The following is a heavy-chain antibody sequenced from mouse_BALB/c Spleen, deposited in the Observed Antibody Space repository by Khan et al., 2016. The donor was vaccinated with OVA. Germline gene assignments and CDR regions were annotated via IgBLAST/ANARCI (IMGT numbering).Heavy chain of an antibody. J-gene: IGHJ3*01. CDR2: IWSGGST. Sequence: VQLQESGPGLVQPSQSLSITCTVSGFSLTNYGVHWVRQSPGQGLEWLGLIWSGGSTDYNAAFISRLSISKDNSKSQVFFKTNSLQANDTAIYYCARNYDYDEGLTYWGQGTLVTVSA. CDR1: GFSLTNYG. D-gene: IGHD2-4*01. V-gene: IGHV2-2*02. CDR3: ARNYDYDEGLTY.